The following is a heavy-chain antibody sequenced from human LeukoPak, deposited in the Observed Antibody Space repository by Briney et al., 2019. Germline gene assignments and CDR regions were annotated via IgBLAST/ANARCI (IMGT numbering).Heavy chain of an antibody. Sequence: SVKVSCKASGYTFTSYGISWVRQAPGQGLEWMGGIIPIFGTANYAQKFQGRVTITADKSTSTAYMELSSLRSEDTAVYYCARGCIAVAGPGPVVFYYYYMDVWGKGTTVTVSS. CDR1: GYTFTSYG. V-gene: IGHV1-69*06. D-gene: IGHD6-19*01. CDR2: IIPIFGTA. J-gene: IGHJ6*03. CDR3: ARGCIAVAGPGPVVFYYYYMDV.